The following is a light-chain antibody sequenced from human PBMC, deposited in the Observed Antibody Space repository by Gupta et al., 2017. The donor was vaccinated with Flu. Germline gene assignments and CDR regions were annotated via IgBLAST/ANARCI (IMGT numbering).Light chain of an antibody. J-gene: IGKJ2*03. V-gene: IGKV1-39*01. CDR3: QQSYSTPRYS. CDR2: GTS. CDR1: QNISVF. Sequence: DIQMTQSPSSLSASVGARVTITGRASQNISVFLNWYQQKPGRAPKLLIYGTSHLQSGVPSTFSGSGSGTDFTLTISSLQPDDFATYYCQQSYSTPRYSFGQGTKLEI.